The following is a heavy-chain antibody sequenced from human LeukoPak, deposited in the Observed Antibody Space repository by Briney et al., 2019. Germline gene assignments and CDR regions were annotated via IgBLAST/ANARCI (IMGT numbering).Heavy chain of an antibody. D-gene: IGHD6-13*01. CDR1: GGSITSTNY. J-gene: IGHJ4*02. CDR3: ARGYSSSWYITHYFDY. CDR2: VNLQGST. Sequence: SETLSLTCGVSGGSITSTNYWTWVRQPPGKGLEWIGEVNLQGSTNYNPSLMGRVAISVDMSENHISLQLTSVTAADTAVYYCARGYSSSWYITHYFDYWGQGTLVTVSS. V-gene: IGHV4-4*02.